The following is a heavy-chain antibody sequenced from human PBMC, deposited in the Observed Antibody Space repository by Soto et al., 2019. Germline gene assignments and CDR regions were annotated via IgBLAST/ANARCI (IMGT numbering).Heavy chain of an antibody. D-gene: IGHD6-19*01. CDR1: GGSISSSSYY. CDR2: IYYSGST. CDR3: ASGIGYSSVHAGTTGSDP. J-gene: IGHJ5*02. V-gene: IGHV4-39*01. Sequence: ASETLSLTCTVSGGSISSSSYYWGWIRQPPGKGLEWIGSIYYSGSTYYNPSLKNRVTISVDTSKNQLSLKLSSVTAADTAVYYCASGIGYSSVHAGTTGSDPWGQGTLVTVSS.